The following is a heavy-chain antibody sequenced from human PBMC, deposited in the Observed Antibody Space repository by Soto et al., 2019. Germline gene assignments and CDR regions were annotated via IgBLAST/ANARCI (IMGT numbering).Heavy chain of an antibody. CDR1: GGSISSSSYY. CDR3: ASLDFWSGYLDY. V-gene: IGHV4-39*01. Sequence: SETLSLTCTVSGGSISSSSYYWGWIRQPPGKGLEWIGSIYYSGSTYYNPSLKSRVTISVDTSKNQFSLKLSSVTAADTAVYYCASLDFWSGYLDYWGQGSLVIVSS. J-gene: IGHJ4*02. D-gene: IGHD3-3*01. CDR2: IYYSGST.